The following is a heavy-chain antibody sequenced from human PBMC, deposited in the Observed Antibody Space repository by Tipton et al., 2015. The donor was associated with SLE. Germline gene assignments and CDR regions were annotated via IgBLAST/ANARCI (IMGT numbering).Heavy chain of an antibody. CDR1: GGSISSSSYY. D-gene: IGHD2-21*01. V-gene: IGHV4-39*01. CDR3: AVGGGDFDY. J-gene: IGHJ4*02. Sequence: LRLSCTVSGGSISSSSYYWGWIRQPPGKGLEWIGSIYYSGSTYYNPSLKGRVTISVDTSKNQFSLKLSSVTAADTAVYYCAVGGGDFDYWGQGTLVTVSS. CDR2: IYYSGST.